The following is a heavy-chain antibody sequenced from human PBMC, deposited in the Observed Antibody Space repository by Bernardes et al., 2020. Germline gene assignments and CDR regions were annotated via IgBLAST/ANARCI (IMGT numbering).Heavy chain of an antibody. J-gene: IGHJ3*02. D-gene: IGHD3-22*01. CDR2: IIPLFGTT. V-gene: IGHV1-69*13. CDR3: TRGKVVLIDVTPRCDAFDI. Sequence: SVKVSCKASGYTFTGYYMHWMRQAPGQGLEWMGGIIPLFGTTNYPRKFQGRLTITADESTSTVYMELSSLRSEDTAVYYCTRGKVVLIDVTPRCDAFDIWGQGTMVTVSS. CDR1: GYTFTGYY.